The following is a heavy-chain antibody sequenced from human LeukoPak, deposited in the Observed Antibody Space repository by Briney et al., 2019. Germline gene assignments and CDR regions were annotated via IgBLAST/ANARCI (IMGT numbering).Heavy chain of an antibody. J-gene: IGHJ4*02. CDR2: ISAYNGNT. V-gene: IGHV1-18*01. Sequence: ASVKVSCKASGYTFTSYGISWVRQAPGQGLEWMGWISAYNGNTNCAQKLQGRVTMTTDTSTSTAYMELRSLRSDDTAVYYCAREGDSSGWYRRTRSARPFDYWGQGTLVTVSS. D-gene: IGHD6-19*01. CDR1: GYTFTSYG. CDR3: AREGDSSGWYRRTRSARPFDY.